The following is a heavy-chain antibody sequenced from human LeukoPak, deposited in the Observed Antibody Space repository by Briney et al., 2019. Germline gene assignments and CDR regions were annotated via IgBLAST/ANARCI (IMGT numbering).Heavy chain of an antibody. CDR1: IFTFSNYD. V-gene: IGHV3-23*01. D-gene: IGHD3-16*02. Sequence: GGSLRLSCAASIFTFSNYDMSWVRQAPGRGLEWVSTISASGGRTNYEYSVKGRLTISRDNSKNTLYLLMTSLRAEDTAVYYCAATPNMITFGGVIVKASAFDIWGQGTMVTVSS. CDR3: AATPNMITFGGVIVKASAFDI. CDR2: ISASGGRT. J-gene: IGHJ3*02.